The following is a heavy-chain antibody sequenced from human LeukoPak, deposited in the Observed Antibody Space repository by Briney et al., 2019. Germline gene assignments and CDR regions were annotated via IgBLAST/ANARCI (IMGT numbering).Heavy chain of an antibody. CDR1: GFNFNTYA. Sequence: GGSLRLSCAASGFNFNTYAMTWVRQGPGKGLEWVSYIGGGGSPLYYAASVRGRLTISRDNAKNSLFLQMNSLRAEDTAVYYCARVRDRYNYHFDHWGQGTLVTVSS. D-gene: IGHD1-14*01. V-gene: IGHV3-48*04. CDR3: ARVRDRYNYHFDH. CDR2: IGGGGSPL. J-gene: IGHJ4*02.